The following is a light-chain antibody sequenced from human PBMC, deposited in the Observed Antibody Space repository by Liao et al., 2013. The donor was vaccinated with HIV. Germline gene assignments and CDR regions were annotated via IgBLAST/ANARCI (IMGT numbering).Light chain of an antibody. Sequence: SYVLTQPPSVSVAPGKTARLTCGGNSIGTRRVHWYQQKPGQAPVLVIYYDSARPSGIPERFSGSNSGNTATLTISRVEAGDEADYYCHVWDSGSDHYVFGTGTKVTVL. V-gene: IGLV3-21*04. CDR1: SIGTRR. CDR3: HVWDSGSDHYV. J-gene: IGLJ1*01. CDR2: YDS.